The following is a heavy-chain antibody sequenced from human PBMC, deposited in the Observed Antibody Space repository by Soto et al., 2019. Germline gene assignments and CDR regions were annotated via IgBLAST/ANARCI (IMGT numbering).Heavy chain of an antibody. Sequence: PVGSLRLSCAASGFTFSSYAMSWVRQAPGKGLEWVSAISGSGGSTYYADSVKGRFTISRDNSKNTLYLQMNSLRAEDTAVYYCAKDLISHYDSSGYYYNWFDPWGQGTLVTVSS. CDR1: GFTFSSYA. CDR2: ISGSGGST. V-gene: IGHV3-23*01. CDR3: AKDLISHYDSSGYYYNWFDP. J-gene: IGHJ5*02. D-gene: IGHD3-22*01.